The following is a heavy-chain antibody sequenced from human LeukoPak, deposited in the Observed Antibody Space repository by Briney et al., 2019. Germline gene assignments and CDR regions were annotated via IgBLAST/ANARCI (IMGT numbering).Heavy chain of an antibody. Sequence: SVKVSCKASGGTFSSYAISWVRQAPGQGLEWMGGIIPIFGTANYAQKFQGRVTITTDESTSTAYMELSSLRSEDTAVYHCARDGYDSSGPLGIWGQGTLVTVSS. D-gene: IGHD3-22*01. J-gene: IGHJ4*02. CDR3: ARDGYDSSGPLGI. V-gene: IGHV1-69*05. CDR1: GGTFSSYA. CDR2: IIPIFGTA.